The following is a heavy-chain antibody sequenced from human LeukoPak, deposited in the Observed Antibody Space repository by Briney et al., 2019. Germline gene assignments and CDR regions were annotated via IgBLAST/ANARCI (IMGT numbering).Heavy chain of an antibody. CDR2: IYYSGST. CDR3: ARSKGWDLQNHY. Sequence: SETLSLTCTVSGGSISSYYWSWIRQPPGKGLEWIGYIYYSGSTNYNPSLKSRVTISVDTSKNQFSLKLSSVTAADTAVYYCARSKGWDLQNHYWGQGTLVTVSS. CDR1: GGSISSYY. J-gene: IGHJ4*02. V-gene: IGHV4-59*01. D-gene: IGHD1-26*01.